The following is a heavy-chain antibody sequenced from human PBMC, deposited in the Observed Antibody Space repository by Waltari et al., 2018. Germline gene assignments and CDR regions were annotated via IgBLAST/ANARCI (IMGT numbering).Heavy chain of an antibody. J-gene: IGHJ6*02. CDR1: GFSFADYY. CDR3: ARDRAGYRGLYGMDV. V-gene: IGHV3-11*01. D-gene: IGHD3-9*01. CDR2: ISTTSGTI. Sequence: QVLLVESGGGLVKPGGSLRLSCAASGFSFADYYMSWIRQTPGKGLEWVSYISTTSGTIKYADSVQGRFTVARDNAKNSLYLQISSLRAEDSGVYYCARDRAGYRGLYGMDVWGQGTSVTVSS.